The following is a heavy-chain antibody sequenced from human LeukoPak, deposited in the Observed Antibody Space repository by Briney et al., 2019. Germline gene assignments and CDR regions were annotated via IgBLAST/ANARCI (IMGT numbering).Heavy chain of an antibody. CDR3: AAAPYYYDSSAQHYFDY. CDR2: IVVGSGNT. J-gene: IGHJ4*02. V-gene: IGHV1-58*01. CDR1: GFTFTSSA. Sequence: GASVKVSCKASGFTFTSSAVQWVRQARGQRLEWIGWIVVGSGNTNYAQKFQERVTITRDMSTSTAYMELSSLRSEDTAVYYCAAAPYYYDSSAQHYFDYWGQGTLVTVSS. D-gene: IGHD3-22*01.